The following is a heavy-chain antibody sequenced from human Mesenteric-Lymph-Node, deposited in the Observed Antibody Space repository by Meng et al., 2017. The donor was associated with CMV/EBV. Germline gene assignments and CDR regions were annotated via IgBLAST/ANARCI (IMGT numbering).Heavy chain of an antibody. CDR3: ARADYSSGWSDYYYGMDV. Sequence: SETLSLTCTVSGDSVSSGSYYWSWIRQPPGKGLEWIGYIYYSGSTNYNPSLKSRVTISVDTSKNQFSLKLSSVTAADTAVYYCARADYSSGWSDYYYGMDVWGQGTTVTVSS. J-gene: IGHJ6*02. D-gene: IGHD6-19*01. CDR2: IYYSGST. CDR1: GDSVSSGSYY. V-gene: IGHV4-61*01.